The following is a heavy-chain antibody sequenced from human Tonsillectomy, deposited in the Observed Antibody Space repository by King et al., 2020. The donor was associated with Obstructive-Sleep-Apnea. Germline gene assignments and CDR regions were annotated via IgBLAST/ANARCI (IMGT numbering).Heavy chain of an antibody. J-gene: IGHJ4*02. CDR2: ISSSSNTI. CDR1: GFTFSSYS. Sequence: VQLVESGGGLVQPGGSLRLSCAASGFTFSSYSMNWVRQAPGKGLEWGSYISSSSNTIYYADSVKGRFTISRDNAKNSLYLQMNSLRAEDTAVYYCARVLGFDYWGQGTLVTVSS. V-gene: IGHV3-48*04. CDR3: ARVLGFDY.